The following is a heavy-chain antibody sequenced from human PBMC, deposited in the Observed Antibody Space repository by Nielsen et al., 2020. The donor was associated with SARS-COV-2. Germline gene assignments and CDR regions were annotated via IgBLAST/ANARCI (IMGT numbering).Heavy chain of an antibody. J-gene: IGHJ4*02. CDR1: GFTFTNYG. Sequence: GGSLRLSCAASGFTFTNYGMTWVRQDPGKGLEWVSTISASGGSTFYTDSVKGRFTISRDSFKNTLYLQMNSLRAEDTAAYYCAASKSGYYFDLWGQGTLVTVSS. V-gene: IGHV3-23*01. CDR2: ISASGGST. CDR3: AASKSGYYFDL. D-gene: IGHD6-13*01.